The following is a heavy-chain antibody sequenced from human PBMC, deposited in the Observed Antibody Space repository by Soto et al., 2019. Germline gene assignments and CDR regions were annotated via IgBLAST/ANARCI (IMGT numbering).Heavy chain of an antibody. J-gene: IGHJ4*02. CDR3: AKGWYYYHSSGYYHPSYFEY. Sequence: GGSLRLSCAASGFTFSSYAMSWVRQAPGKGLEWVSAISGSGGSTYYADSVKGRFTISRDNSKNTLYLQMNSLRAEDTAVYYCAKGWYYYHSSGYYHPSYFEYRGQGTLVTVPS. D-gene: IGHD3-22*01. CDR1: GFTFSSYA. CDR2: ISGSGGST. V-gene: IGHV3-23*01.